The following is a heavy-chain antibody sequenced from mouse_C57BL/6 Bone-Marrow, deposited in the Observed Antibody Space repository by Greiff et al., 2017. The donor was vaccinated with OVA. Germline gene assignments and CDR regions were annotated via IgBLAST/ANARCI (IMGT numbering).Heavy chain of an antibody. J-gene: IGHJ1*03. CDR2: IHPNSGST. V-gene: IGHV1-64*01. CDR1: GYTFTSYW. Sequence: VQLQQPGAELVKPGASVKLSCKASGYTFTSYWMHWVKQRPGQGLEWIGMIHPNSGSTNYNVKFKSKATLTVDKSSSTAYMQLSSLTSEDSAVYYGARGELSYWYFDVWGTGTTVTVSS. CDR3: ARGELSYWYFDV.